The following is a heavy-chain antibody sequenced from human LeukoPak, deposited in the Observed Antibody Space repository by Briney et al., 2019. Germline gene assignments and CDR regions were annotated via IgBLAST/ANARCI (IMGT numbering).Heavy chain of an antibody. Sequence: PGGSLRLSCAASGFTFSSYSMNWARQAPGKGLEWVSYISSSSSTIYYADSVKGRFTISRDNAKNSLYLQMNSLRAEDTAVYYCARGRGFLTDWGQGTLVTVSS. V-gene: IGHV3-48*01. CDR2: ISSSSSTI. CDR1: GFTFSSYS. J-gene: IGHJ4*02. D-gene: IGHD3-3*01. CDR3: ARGRGFLTD.